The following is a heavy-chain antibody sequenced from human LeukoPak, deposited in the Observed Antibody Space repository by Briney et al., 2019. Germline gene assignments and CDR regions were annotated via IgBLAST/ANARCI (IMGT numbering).Heavy chain of an antibody. CDR1: GFSLSSPEVG. V-gene: IGHV2-5*02. D-gene: IGHD3-10*01. Sequence: SGPTLVNPTQTLXLTCTFSGFSLSSPEVGVGWIRQPPGNALEWLALIYWDDDKRYSPSLKNRLTITKDTSKDQVVLTMTSMDPVDTATYYCARQTFYSSGTYYTHFDYWGQGTLVTVSS. CDR3: ARQTFYSSGTYYTHFDY. J-gene: IGHJ4*02. CDR2: IYWDDDK.